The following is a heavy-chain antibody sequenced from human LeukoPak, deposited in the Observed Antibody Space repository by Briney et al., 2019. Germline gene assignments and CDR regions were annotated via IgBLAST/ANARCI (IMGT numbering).Heavy chain of an antibody. V-gene: IGHV4-39*07. CDR2: IYYSGST. Sequence: SETLSLTCTVSGGSISSSSYYWGWIRQPPGKGLEWIGSIYYSGSTYYNPSLKSRVTISVDTSKNQFSLKLSSVTAADTAVYYCARIRGYSLRRFDYWGQGTLVTVSS. J-gene: IGHJ4*02. CDR1: GGSISSSSYY. D-gene: IGHD5-18*01. CDR3: ARIRGYSLRRFDY.